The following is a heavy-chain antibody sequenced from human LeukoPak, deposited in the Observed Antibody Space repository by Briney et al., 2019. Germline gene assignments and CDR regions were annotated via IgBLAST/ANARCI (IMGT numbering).Heavy chain of an antibody. J-gene: IGHJ5*02. Sequence: SETLSLTCAVYGGSFSGYYWSWIRQPPGKGLEWIGEINHSGSTNYNPSLKSRVTISVDTSKNQFSLKLSSVTAADTAVYYCARDTARDGYWFDPWGQGTLVTVSS. V-gene: IGHV4-34*01. CDR1: GGSFSGYY. D-gene: IGHD5-24*01. CDR2: INHSGST. CDR3: ARDTARDGYWFDP.